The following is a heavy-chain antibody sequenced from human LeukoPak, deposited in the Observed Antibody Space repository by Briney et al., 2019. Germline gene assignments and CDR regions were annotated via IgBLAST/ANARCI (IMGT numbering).Heavy chain of an antibody. V-gene: IGHV1-2*02. D-gene: IGHD5-18*01. J-gene: IGHJ4*02. CDR2: INPKSGAT. Sequence: ASEKVSCKASGYTFTAYYMHWVRQAPGQGLELMGWINPKSGATNFAQKFQGRVTMTRDTSISTAYMELRRLRSDDTAMYYCAREDTGNYYFDYWGQGPLVSVSS. CDR3: AREDTGNYYFDY. CDR1: GYTFTAYY.